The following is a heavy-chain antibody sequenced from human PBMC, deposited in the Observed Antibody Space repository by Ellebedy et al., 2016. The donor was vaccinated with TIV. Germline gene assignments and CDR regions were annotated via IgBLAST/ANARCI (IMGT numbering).Heavy chain of an antibody. V-gene: IGHV1-46*04. J-gene: IGHJ4*02. CDR2: IDPRPSST. CDR3: VTFSGSSGSFDH. D-gene: IGHD3-22*01. CDR1: GYTFTKYY. Sequence: ASVKVSCKASGYTFTKYYIHWVRQAPGQGLEWMGVIDPRPSSTTSAQKLQGRFTMTRDTSTSTVYMELSSLRSEDSAVYYCVTFSGSSGSFDHWGQGTLVTVSS.